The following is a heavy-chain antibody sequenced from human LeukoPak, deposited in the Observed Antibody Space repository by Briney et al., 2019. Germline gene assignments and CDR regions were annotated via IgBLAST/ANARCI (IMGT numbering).Heavy chain of an antibody. CDR1: GYTFTSYD. J-gene: IGHJ6*03. Sequence: ASVKVSCKASGYTFTSYDINWVRQATGQGLEWMGWMNPNSGNTGYAQKFQGRVTMTRNTSMSTAYMELSSLRSEDTVVYYCARTPGYYYYMDVWGKGTTVTISS. CDR2: MNPNSGNT. V-gene: IGHV1-8*01. CDR3: ARTPGYYYYMDV.